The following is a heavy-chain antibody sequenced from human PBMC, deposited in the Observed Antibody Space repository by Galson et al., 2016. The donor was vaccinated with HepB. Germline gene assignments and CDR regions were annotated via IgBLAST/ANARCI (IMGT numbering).Heavy chain of an antibody. CDR3: ARSPRILWFEVDY. CDR1: GFTFSNYW. Sequence: SLRLSCAVSGFTFSNYWMHWVRQAPGQGLVWAARINTDETDTHYADSVKGRFTISRDNAKSTVYLQMDSLRVDDTAVYYCARSPRILWFEVDYWGQGILVTVSS. CDR2: INTDETDT. D-gene: IGHD3-10*01. V-gene: IGHV3-74*01. J-gene: IGHJ4*02.